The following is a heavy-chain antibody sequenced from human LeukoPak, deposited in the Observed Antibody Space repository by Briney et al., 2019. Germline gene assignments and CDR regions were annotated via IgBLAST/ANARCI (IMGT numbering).Heavy chain of an antibody. Sequence: GGSLRLSCAASGFTVSSNYMSWVRQAPGKGLEWVSVTYSGGSTYYANSVKGRFTISRDNSKNTLYLQMGSLRAEDMAVYYCAANFDYWGQGTLVTVSS. V-gene: IGHV3-66*01. J-gene: IGHJ4*02. CDR1: GFTVSSNY. CDR2: TYSGGST. CDR3: AANFDY.